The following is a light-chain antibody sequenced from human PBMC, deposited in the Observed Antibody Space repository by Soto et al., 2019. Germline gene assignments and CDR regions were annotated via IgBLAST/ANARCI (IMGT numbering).Light chain of an antibody. Sequence: GDRVTITCRASQSISRWLAWYHQKPGKAPKLLIYDASNLESGVPPRFSGSGSGTEFSLTISSLQPDDFGTYYCQQYNYYWTFGQGTKVDI. J-gene: IGKJ1*01. CDR3: QQYNYYWT. CDR1: QSISRW. V-gene: IGKV1-5*01. CDR2: DAS.